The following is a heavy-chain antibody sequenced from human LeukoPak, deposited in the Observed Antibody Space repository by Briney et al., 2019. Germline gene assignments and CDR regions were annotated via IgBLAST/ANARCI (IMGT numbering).Heavy chain of an antibody. D-gene: IGHD3-10*01. Sequence: GGSLGLSCAASGFTFSSYAMSWVRQAPGKGLEWVAAISGGGGSTYYADSVKGRFTISRDNSKNTLYLQMNSLSADDTAVFYCARHDRGSGSPYYFDYWGQGTLVTVSP. CDR1: GFTFSSYA. CDR2: ISGGGGST. V-gene: IGHV3-23*01. J-gene: IGHJ4*02. CDR3: ARHDRGSGSPYYFDY.